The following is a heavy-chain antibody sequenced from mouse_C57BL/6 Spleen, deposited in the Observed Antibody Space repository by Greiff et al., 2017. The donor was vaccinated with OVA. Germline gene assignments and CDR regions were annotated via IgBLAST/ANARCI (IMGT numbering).Heavy chain of an antibody. Sequence: EVQRVESGGGLVKPGGSLKLSCAASGFTFSSYAMSWVRQTPEKRLEWVATISDGGSYTYYPDNVKGRFTISRDNAKNNLYLQMSHLKSEDTAMYYCARDSSGLAYYAMDYWGQGTSVTVSS. J-gene: IGHJ4*01. D-gene: IGHD3-2*02. CDR2: ISDGGSYT. CDR3: ARDSSGLAYYAMDY. V-gene: IGHV5-4*01. CDR1: GFTFSSYA.